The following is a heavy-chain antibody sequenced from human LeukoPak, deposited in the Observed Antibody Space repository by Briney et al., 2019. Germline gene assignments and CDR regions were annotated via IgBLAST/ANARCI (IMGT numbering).Heavy chain of an antibody. CDR1: GYTFTSYG. CDR2: ISAYNGNT. Sequence: GASVKVSCKASGYTFTSYGISWVRQAPGQGLEWMGWISAYNGNTNYAQKLQGRVTMTTDTSTSTAYMELRSLRSDDTAVYYCAIAEYCSGGSCYSRWFDYWSQGTLVTVSS. CDR3: AIAEYCSGGSCYSRWFDY. J-gene: IGHJ4*02. V-gene: IGHV1-18*01. D-gene: IGHD2-15*01.